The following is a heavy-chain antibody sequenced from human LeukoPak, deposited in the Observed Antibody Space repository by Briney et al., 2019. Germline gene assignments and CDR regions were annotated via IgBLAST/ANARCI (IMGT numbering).Heavy chain of an antibody. CDR2: IYYSGST. V-gene: IGHV4-59*01. D-gene: IGHD5-12*01. J-gene: IGHJ6*02. Sequence: SETLSLTCTVSGDSISRYYWSWIRQPPGKGLEWIGYIYYSGSTNYNPSLKSRVTISVDTSKNQFSLKLSSVTAADTAVYYCARVVVATDYYGMDVWGQGTTVTVSS. CDR3: ARVVVATDYYGMDV. CDR1: GDSISRYY.